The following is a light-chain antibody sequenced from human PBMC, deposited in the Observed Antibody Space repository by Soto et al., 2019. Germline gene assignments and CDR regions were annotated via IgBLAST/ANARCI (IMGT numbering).Light chain of an antibody. CDR2: KAA. CDR3: QHYNSYSDA. Sequence: IQMTQSPSTLSGSVGDRVSITVRSSQTISSWLAWYQQKPGKAPKLLIYKAATLKSGVPSRFSGSGSGTEFTLTISSLQHEDFATYYCQHYNSYSDAFGQGTNVDIK. CDR1: QTISSW. V-gene: IGKV1-5*03. J-gene: IGKJ1*01.